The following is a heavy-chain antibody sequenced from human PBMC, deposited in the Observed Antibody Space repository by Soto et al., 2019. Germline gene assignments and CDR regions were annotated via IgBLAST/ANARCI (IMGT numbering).Heavy chain of an antibody. CDR1: GYTFTSYA. CDR3: ARDPGYSYGYN. J-gene: IGHJ4*02. V-gene: IGHV1-3*01. D-gene: IGHD5-18*01. CDR2: INAGNGNT. Sequence: QVQLVLSGAEVKKPGDSVKVSSKASGYTFTSYAMHWVRQAPGQRLEWMGWINAGNGNTKYSQKFQGRVTITRDTSASTAYMELSSLRSEDTAVYYCARDPGYSYGYNWGQGTLVTVSS.